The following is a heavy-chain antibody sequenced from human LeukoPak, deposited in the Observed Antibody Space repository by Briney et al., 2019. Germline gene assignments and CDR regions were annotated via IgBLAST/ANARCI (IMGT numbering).Heavy chain of an antibody. J-gene: IGHJ4*02. CDR2: INNKSKSI. CDR1: GFTFNTYT. D-gene: IGHD3-9*01. V-gene: IGHV3-48*04. CDR3: VRDQDWAFDY. Sequence: GGSLRLSCAASGFTFNTYTMNWVRQAPGKGLEWLSFINNKSKSIHYADSVKGRFTISRDNAKNSLYLQMNSLRAEDTALYYCVRDQDWAFDYWGRGTLVTVPS.